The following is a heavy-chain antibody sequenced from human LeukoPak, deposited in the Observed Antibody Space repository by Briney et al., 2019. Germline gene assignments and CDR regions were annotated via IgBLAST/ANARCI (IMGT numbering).Heavy chain of an antibody. CDR3: ARYNWNLDY. CDR2: ISSSGSTI. Sequence: GGSLRLSCAASGFTFCSYEMNWVRQAPGKGLEWVSYISSSGSTIYYADSVKGRFTISRDNAKNSLYLQMNSLRAEDTAVYYCARYNWNLDYWGQGTLVTVSS. D-gene: IGHD1-20*01. V-gene: IGHV3-48*03. J-gene: IGHJ4*02. CDR1: GFTFCSYE.